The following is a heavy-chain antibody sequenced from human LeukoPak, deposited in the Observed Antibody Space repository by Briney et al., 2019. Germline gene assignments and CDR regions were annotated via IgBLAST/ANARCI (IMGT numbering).Heavy chain of an antibody. CDR1: GDSVSSNSAA. D-gene: IGHD1-14*01. CDR3: ARDAFSVYSQRSQFDY. CDR2: TYYRSEWYN. V-gene: IGHV6-1*01. Sequence: SQTLSLTCAISGDSVSSNSAAWNWIRQSPSRGLEWLGRTYYRSEWYNDYAVSVKSRITINPDTSKNQFSLQLNSVTPEDTAVYYCARDAFSVYSQRSQFDYWGQGTLVTVSS. J-gene: IGHJ4*02.